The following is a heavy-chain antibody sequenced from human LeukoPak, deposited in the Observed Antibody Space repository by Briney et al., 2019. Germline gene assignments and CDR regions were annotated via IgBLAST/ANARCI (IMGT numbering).Heavy chain of an antibody. CDR2: INPSGGST. J-gene: IGHJ3*02. CDR1: GYTFTSYY. V-gene: IGHV1-46*01. Sequence: GASXKVSCKASGYTFTSYYMHWVRQAPGQGLEWMGIINPSGGSTSYAQKFQGRVTMTRDTSTSTVYMELSSLRSEDTAVYYCARDLGPSQYYYDSSGYYAFDIWGQGTMVTVSS. D-gene: IGHD3-22*01. CDR3: ARDLGPSQYYYDSSGYYAFDI.